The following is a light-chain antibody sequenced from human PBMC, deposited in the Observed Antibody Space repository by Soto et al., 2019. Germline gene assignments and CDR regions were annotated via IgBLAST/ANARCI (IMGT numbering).Light chain of an antibody. J-gene: IGKJ4*01. CDR1: QSFHTNY. CDR2: AAS. CDR3: QQRSDWPLT. Sequence: EIVLTQSPGTLSLSPGERATLSCRASQSFHTNYLAWYQQRPGQAPRLLIYAASRRASGIPDRFSGSGSGTDFTLTISRLEPEDFAVYYCQQRSDWPLTFGGGTKVEIK. V-gene: IGKV3D-20*02.